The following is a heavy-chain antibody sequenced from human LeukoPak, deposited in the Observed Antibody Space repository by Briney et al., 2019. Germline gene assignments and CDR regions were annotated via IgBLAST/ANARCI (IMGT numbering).Heavy chain of an antibody. Sequence: PSETLSLTCTVSGGSISSYYWSWIRQQPGKGLEWIGYIYYSGSTYYNPSLKSRVTISVDTSKNQFSLKLSSVTAADTAVYYCARDPYYCGGDCYSDAFDIWGQGTMVTVSS. CDR2: IYYSGST. J-gene: IGHJ3*02. CDR3: ARDPYYCGGDCYSDAFDI. V-gene: IGHV4-59*06. D-gene: IGHD2-21*02. CDR1: GGSISSYY.